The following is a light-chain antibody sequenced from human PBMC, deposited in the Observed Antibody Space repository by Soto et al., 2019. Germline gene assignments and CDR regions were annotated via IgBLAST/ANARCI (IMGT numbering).Light chain of an antibody. V-gene: IGKV3-20*01. CDR3: QQYGRSALYT. CDR2: GAS. CDR1: QSVSSSY. J-gene: IGKJ2*01. Sequence: EIVLTQSPGTLSLSPGERATLSCRASQSVSSSYLAWYQQKPGQAPRLLIYGASSRATGIPDRFSGSGSGTDFTLTISRLETEDFAVYYCQQYGRSALYTFGQGTKVNIK.